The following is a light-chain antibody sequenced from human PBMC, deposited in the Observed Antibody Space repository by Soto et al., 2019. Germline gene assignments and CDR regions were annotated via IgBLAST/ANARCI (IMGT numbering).Light chain of an antibody. CDR2: DAS. J-gene: IGKJ5*01. V-gene: IGKV1-17*01. Sequence: VQITQSPSSLSSCVVDIFTITCRASQPISNYVNWYQAKPGKAPNPLIYDASSLKSGVPSRFSGSGSGTEFTLTISSLQPEDFATYYCLQHKSYPITFGQGTRLEIK. CDR1: QPISNY. CDR3: LQHKSYPIT.